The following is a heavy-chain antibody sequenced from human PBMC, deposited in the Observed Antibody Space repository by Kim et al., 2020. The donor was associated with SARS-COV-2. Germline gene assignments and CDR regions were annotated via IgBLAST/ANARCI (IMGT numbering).Heavy chain of an antibody. J-gene: IGHJ4*02. D-gene: IGHD3-16*01. CDR2: ISSSSSTI. Sequence: GSLRLSCAASGFPFSSYSKNWVRQAPGKGLEWVSYISSSSSTIYYADSVKGRFTISRDNAKNSLYLQMNSLRDEDTAVYYCARGDLTRGNYFDYWGQGTLVTVSS. CDR3: ARGDLTRGNYFDY. V-gene: IGHV3-48*02. CDR1: GFPFSSYS.